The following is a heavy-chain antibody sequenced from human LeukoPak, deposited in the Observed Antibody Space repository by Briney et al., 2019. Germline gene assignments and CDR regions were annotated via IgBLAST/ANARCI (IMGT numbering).Heavy chain of an antibody. J-gene: IGHJ4*02. CDR3: TRDGTTLTPEEFDY. Sequence: GESLRLSCAASGFTFSTYSINWVRQAPGKGLEWVSYISSSSSTIYYADSVKGRFTISRGNAKNSLYLQMNSLRAEDTAVYYCTRDGTTLTPEEFDYWGQGTLVTVSS. CDR1: GFTFSTYS. CDR2: ISSSSSTI. D-gene: IGHD4-11*01. V-gene: IGHV3-48*04.